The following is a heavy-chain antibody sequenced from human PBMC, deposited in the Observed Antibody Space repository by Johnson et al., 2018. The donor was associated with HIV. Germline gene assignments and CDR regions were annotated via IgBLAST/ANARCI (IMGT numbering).Heavy chain of an antibody. CDR2: IGTAGDT. V-gene: IGHV3-13*01. J-gene: IGHJ3*02. D-gene: IGHD6-19*01. CDR1: GFTFSSYD. CDR3: ARDLAGHNAFDI. Sequence: VQLVESGGGLVQPGGSLRLSCAASGFTFSSYDMHWVRQATGKGLEWVSTIGTAGDTYYVGSVKGRFTISRENAKNSLYLQMNSLRAGDTAVYYCARDLAGHNAFDIWGQGTMVTVSS.